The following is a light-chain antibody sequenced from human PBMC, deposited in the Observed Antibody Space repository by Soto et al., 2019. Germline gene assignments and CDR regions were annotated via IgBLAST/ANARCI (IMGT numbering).Light chain of an antibody. V-gene: IGLV1-40*01. CDR3: QSFDTRLNSVV. CDR2: GNK. CDR1: SSNIGAGYD. Sequence: QSAVTQPSSVSGAPGQRVTISCTGSSSNIGAGYDVHWYQQFPGRAPKLLIYGNKNRPSGVPDRISGSKSGTSASLDITGLQAEDEADYYCQSFDTRLNSVVFGGGTKLTVL. J-gene: IGLJ2*01.